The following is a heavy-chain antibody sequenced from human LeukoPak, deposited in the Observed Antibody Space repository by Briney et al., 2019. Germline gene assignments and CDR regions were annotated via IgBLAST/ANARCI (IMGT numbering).Heavy chain of an antibody. J-gene: IGHJ5*02. Sequence: ASVKVSCKASGYSFTGYYIHWVRQAPGQGLEWMGWMNPKSGNTGYAQKFQGRVTMTRNTSITTAYMELSGLRSEDTAVYFCARMSYYSETNWFDPWGQGTLVTVSS. CDR3: ARMSYYSETNWFDP. D-gene: IGHD3-22*01. CDR1: GYSFTGYY. CDR2: MNPKSGNT. V-gene: IGHV1-8*02.